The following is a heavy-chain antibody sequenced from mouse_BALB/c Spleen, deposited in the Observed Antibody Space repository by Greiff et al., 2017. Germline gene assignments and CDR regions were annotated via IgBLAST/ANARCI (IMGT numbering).Heavy chain of an antibody. CDR1: GYTFTSYW. Sequence: QVHVKQSGAELAKPGASVKMSCKASGYTFTSYWMHWVKQRPGQGLEWIGYINPSTGYTEYNQKFKDKATLTADKSSSTAYMQLSSLTSEDSAVYYCARRDGNYWFAYWGQGTLVTVSA. CDR2: INPSTGYT. D-gene: IGHD2-1*01. V-gene: IGHV1-7*01. CDR3: ARRDGNYWFAY. J-gene: IGHJ3*01.